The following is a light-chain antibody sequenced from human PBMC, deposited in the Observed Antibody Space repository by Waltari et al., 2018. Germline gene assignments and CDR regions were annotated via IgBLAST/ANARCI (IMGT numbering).Light chain of an antibody. Sequence: VTTQSPATPPVSPGERVTISCRASQSIGTNLAWYEQKPGQAPRLLIYAASTRATGIPARFSGSGSGTEFTLSISNLQSEDFAVYYCQQYNNWPPITFGQGTRL. J-gene: IGKJ5*01. CDR1: QSIGTN. V-gene: IGKV3-15*01. CDR2: AAS. CDR3: QQYNNWPPIT.